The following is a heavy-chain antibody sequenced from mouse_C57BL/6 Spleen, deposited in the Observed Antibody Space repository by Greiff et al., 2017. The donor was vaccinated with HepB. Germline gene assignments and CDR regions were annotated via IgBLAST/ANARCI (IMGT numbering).Heavy chain of an antibody. CDR1: GYTFTSYD. D-gene: IGHD2-1*01. CDR3: ARLGGNRGY. J-gene: IGHJ2*01. V-gene: IGHV1-85*01. CDR2: IYPQDGSN. Sequence: VQLQQSGPELVKPGASVKLSCKASGYTFTSYDINWVQQRPGQGLEWIGWIYPQDGSNKYNEKFTGKATLTVDTSSSTVYMDLHSLTPEDSAVYVCARLGGNRGYWGQGTTLTVSS.